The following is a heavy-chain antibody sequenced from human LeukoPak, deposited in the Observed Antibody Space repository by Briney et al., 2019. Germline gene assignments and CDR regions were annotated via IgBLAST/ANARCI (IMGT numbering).Heavy chain of an antibody. CDR2: IRGTGGTT. J-gene: IGHJ3*01. Sequence: GGSLRLSCAASGFTFSDYALIWFRQAPGKGLEWISAIRGTGGTTYYADSVKGRCTISRDNSRNTVYLQMNSLRAEDTALYFCGKDPNGDYVGAFDFWGPGTMVTVSS. CDR1: GFTFSDYA. D-gene: IGHD4-17*01. CDR3: GKDPNGDYVGAFDF. V-gene: IGHV3-23*01.